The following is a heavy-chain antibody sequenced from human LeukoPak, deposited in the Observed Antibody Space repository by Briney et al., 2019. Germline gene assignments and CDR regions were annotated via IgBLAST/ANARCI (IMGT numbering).Heavy chain of an antibody. CDR3: AKDRGSGSYYGSDY. Sequence: GGSLRLSCAASGFTLSSHWMHWVRQAPGKGLVWVSRINSDGSTTNYADSVKGRFTISRDNAENTLYLQMNSLRVEDTAVYYCAKDRGSGSYYGSDYWGQGTLVTVSS. V-gene: IGHV3-74*01. J-gene: IGHJ4*02. CDR2: INSDGSTT. D-gene: IGHD3-10*01. CDR1: GFTLSSHW.